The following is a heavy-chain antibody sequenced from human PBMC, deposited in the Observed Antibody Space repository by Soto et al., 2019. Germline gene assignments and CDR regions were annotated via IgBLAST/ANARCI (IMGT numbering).Heavy chain of an antibody. CDR3: ARYDDYVLHFDY. J-gene: IGHJ4*02. V-gene: IGHV6-1*01. Sequence: PAHSLTCAISGDSVSSNSVASYWIRQSPSRGLEWLGRTYYRSKWYNDYAVSVKSRITINPDTSKNQFSLQLNSVTPEDTAVYYCARYDDYVLHFDYWGQGTLVTVSS. CDR2: TYYRSKWYN. CDR1: GDSVSSNSVA. D-gene: IGHD3-10*02.